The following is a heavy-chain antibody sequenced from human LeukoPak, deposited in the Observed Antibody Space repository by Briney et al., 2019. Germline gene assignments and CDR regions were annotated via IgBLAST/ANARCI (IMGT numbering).Heavy chain of an antibody. V-gene: IGHV1-3*01. CDR2: INAGNGNT. J-gene: IGHJ4*02. CDR1: GYTFSSYV. Sequence: ASVKVSCKASGYTFSSYVMHWVRQAPGQRLEWMGGINAGNGNTKYSQKFQGRATITRDTSASTAYMELSSLRSEDTAVYYCARGGVPGYYYDSSGYYCHYFDYWGQGILVTVSS. CDR3: ARGGVPGYYYDSSGYYCHYFDY. D-gene: IGHD3-22*01.